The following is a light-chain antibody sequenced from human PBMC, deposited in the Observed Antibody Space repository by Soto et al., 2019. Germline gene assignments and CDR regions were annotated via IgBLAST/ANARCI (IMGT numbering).Light chain of an antibody. Sequence: SYELTQPPSVSVSPGQRARITCSGDALPKQYAYWYQQKPGQAPVLVIYKDSERPSGIPERFSGSSSGTTVTLTISGVQAEDEADYYCQSADSPYVVFGGGTKLTVL. CDR2: KDS. V-gene: IGLV3-25*03. J-gene: IGLJ2*01. CDR3: QSADSPYVV. CDR1: ALPKQY.